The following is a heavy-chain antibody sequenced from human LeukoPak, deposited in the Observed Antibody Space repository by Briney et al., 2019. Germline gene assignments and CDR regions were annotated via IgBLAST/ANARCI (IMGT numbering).Heavy chain of an antibody. Sequence: PSQTLSLTCTVSGGSISGSNYYWGWIRQPPGKGLEWIGSIYYGGTTFYSPSLKSRVTVSVDTSKNQFSLRLTSVTAADAALYYCVRDDRYDGTFDIWGHGTMVTVSS. CDR2: IYYGGTT. D-gene: IGHD1-1*01. J-gene: IGHJ3*02. V-gene: IGHV4-39*07. CDR1: GGSISGSNYY. CDR3: VRDDRYDGTFDI.